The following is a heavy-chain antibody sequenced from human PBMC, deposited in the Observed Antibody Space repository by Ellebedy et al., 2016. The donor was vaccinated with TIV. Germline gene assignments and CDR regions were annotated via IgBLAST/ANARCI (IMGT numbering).Heavy chain of an antibody. CDR3: ARLDAIIAVKSLDY. D-gene: IGHD6-19*01. CDR2: ISAYNGNT. Sequence: ASVKVSCKASGYTFTSYGISWVRQAPGQGLEWMGWISAYNGNTNYAQKLQGRVTMTTDTSTSTAYMELRSLRSDDTAVYYCARLDAIIAVKSLDYWGQGTLVTVSS. J-gene: IGHJ4*02. V-gene: IGHV1-18*04. CDR1: GYTFTSYG.